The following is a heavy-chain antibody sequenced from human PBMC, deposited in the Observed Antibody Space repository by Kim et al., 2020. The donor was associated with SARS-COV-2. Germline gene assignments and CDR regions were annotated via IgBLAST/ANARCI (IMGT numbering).Heavy chain of an antibody. CDR3: ARDGTVAGLVVVTAIRPAYYYGMDV. CDR2: INPSGGST. J-gene: IGHJ6*02. CDR1: GYTFTSYY. Sequence: ASVKVSCKASGYTFTSYYMHWVRQAPGQGLEWMGIINPSGGSTSYAQKFQGRVTMTRDTSTSTVYMELSSLRSEDTAVYYCARDGTVAGLVVVTAIRPAYYYGMDVWGQGTTVTVSS. D-gene: IGHD2-21*02. V-gene: IGHV1-46*01.